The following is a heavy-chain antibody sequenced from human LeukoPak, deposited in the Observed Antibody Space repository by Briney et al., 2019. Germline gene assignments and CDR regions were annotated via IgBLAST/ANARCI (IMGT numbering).Heavy chain of an antibody. CDR3: ARYGVWDILVVPAAHFDY. J-gene: IGHJ4*02. D-gene: IGHD2-2*01. CDR2: MHHSGST. V-gene: IGHV4-38-2*01. Sequence: PSETLSLTRAVSAYSISSVYYWGWIRQPPGKGLEWIGSMHHSGSTFYNPPLKSPVTISVDTSKNQFSLRLSSVTAADTAVYYCARYGVWDILVVPAAHFDYWGQGTLVTVSS. CDR1: AYSISSVYY.